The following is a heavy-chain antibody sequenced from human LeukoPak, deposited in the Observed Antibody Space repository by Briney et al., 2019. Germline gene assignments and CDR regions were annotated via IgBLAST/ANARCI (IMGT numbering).Heavy chain of an antibody. D-gene: IGHD2-15*01. CDR2: IYYSGST. CDR1: GGSVSSGSYY. CDR3: ARSSRGVVVADTLTNPDY. Sequence: SETLSLTCTVSGGSVSSGSYYWSWIRQPPGKGLEWIGYIYYSGSTNYNPSLKSRVTISVDTSKNQFSLKLSSVTAADTAVYYCARSSRGVVVADTLTNPDYWGQGTLVTVSS. J-gene: IGHJ4*02. V-gene: IGHV4-61*01.